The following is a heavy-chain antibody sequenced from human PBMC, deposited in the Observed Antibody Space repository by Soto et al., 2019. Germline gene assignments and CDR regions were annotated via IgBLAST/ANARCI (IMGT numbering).Heavy chain of an antibody. Sequence: GASVKVSCKASGYTFTDYDINWVRQAPGQGLEWMGWVSPNSGNTVYAQKFQDRVTMTRDTSISTAYMELSNLRFEDSAMYYCARPRFSSEPSTWFAFWGQGTPVTVSS. J-gene: IGHJ5*01. CDR2: VSPNSGNT. CDR3: ARPRFSSEPSTWFAF. V-gene: IGHV1-8*01. CDR1: GYTFTDYD. D-gene: IGHD1-26*01.